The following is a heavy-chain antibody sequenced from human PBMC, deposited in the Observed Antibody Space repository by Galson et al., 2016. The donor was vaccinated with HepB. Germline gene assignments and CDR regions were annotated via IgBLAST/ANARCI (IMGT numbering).Heavy chain of an antibody. CDR2: FDPEDGET. CDR3: AVHDVVVGTAHFDY. Sequence: SVKVSCKVAGYSLIQLSMHWVRQAPGKGLEWMGGFDPEDGETIYAQKFQGRVTMTEDTSTDTAYMEVTSLTSEDTAVYYCAVHDVVVGTAHFDYWGQGTLVTVSS. D-gene: IGHD2-21*02. CDR1: GYSLIQLS. J-gene: IGHJ4*02. V-gene: IGHV1-24*01.